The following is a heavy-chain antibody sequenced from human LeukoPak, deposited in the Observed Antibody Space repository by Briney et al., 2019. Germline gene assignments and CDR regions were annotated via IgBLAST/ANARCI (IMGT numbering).Heavy chain of an antibody. CDR2: TYYRSKWYN. J-gene: IGHJ4*02. D-gene: IGHD5-24*01. V-gene: IGHV6-1*01. CDR1: GDSVSSNSAA. CDR3: AREDLPRRDGYERLDY. Sequence: SQTLSLTCAISGDSVSSNSAAWNWIRQSPSRGLEWLGRTYYRSKWYNDYAVSVKSRITINPDTSKNQFSLQLNSVTPEDTAVYYCAREDLPRRDGYERLDYWGQGTLDTVSS.